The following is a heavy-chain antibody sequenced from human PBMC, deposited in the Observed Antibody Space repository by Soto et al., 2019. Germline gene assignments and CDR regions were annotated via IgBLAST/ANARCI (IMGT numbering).Heavy chain of an antibody. CDR3: ARLTDYGDYEYFDY. V-gene: IGHV1-18*01. CDR2: ISDYNGNT. Sequence: QVQLVPSGAEVKKPGASVKVSCKASGYTFTNDGISWVRQAPVQGLEWVGWISDYNGNTNYAQKLQDRFTMTTDTSTSTAYMELRSLRSDDTATYDCARLTDYGDYEYFDYWGQGTLVTVSS. CDR1: GYTFTNDG. D-gene: IGHD4-17*01. J-gene: IGHJ4*02.